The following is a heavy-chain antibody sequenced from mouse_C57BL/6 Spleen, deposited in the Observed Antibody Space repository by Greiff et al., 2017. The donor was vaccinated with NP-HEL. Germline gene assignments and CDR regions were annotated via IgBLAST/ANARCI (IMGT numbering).Heavy chain of an antibody. Sequence: QVQLQQPGAELVRPGSSVKLSCKASGYTFTSYWMHWVKQRPIQGLEWIGNIDPSDSETHYNQKFKDKATLTVDKSSSTAYTQLSSLTSEDSAVYYCARSRITTVGATDYWGQGTSVTVSS. CDR1: GYTFTSYW. CDR3: ARSRITTVGATDY. CDR2: IDPSDSET. D-gene: IGHD1-1*01. V-gene: IGHV1-52*01. J-gene: IGHJ4*01.